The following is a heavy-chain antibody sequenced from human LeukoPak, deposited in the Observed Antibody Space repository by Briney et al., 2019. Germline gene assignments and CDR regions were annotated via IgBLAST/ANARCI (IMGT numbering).Heavy chain of an antibody. Sequence: GGSLRLSCAASGITISSNHVSWVRQAPGKGLEWVSVIYDGGSTHYADSVKGRFTISRDNSKNTLYLQMNSLRAEDTAVYYCARFYGVPGGWFDPWGQGTLVTVSS. D-gene: IGHD4-17*01. V-gene: IGHV3-66*01. J-gene: IGHJ5*02. CDR3: ARFYGVPGGWFDP. CDR2: IYDGGST. CDR1: GITISSNH.